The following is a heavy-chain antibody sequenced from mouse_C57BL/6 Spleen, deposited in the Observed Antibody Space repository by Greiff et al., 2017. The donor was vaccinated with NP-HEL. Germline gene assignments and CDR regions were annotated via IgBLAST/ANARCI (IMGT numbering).Heavy chain of an antibody. V-gene: IGHV1-26*01. CDR2: INPNNGGT. J-gene: IGHJ2*01. Sequence: EVQLQQSGPELVKPGASVKISCKASGYTFTDYYMNWVKQSHGKSLEWIGDINPNNGGTSYNQKFKGKATLTVDKSSSTAYMEPRSLTSEDSAVYYCARRSYFDYWGQGTTLTVSS. CDR3: ARRSYFDY. CDR1: GYTFTDYY.